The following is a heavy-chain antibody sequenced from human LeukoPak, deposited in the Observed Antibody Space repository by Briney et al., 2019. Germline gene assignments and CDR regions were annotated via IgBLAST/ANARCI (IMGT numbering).Heavy chain of an antibody. CDR2: IIPIFGTA. J-gene: IGHJ6*03. CDR1: GGTFSSYA. Sequence: KVSCKASGGTFSSYAISWVRQAPGQGLEWMGGIIPIFGTANYAQKFQGRVTITTDESTSTAYMELSSLRSEDTAVYYCARDRAVTTPRGMDVWGKGTTVTVSS. V-gene: IGHV1-69*05. D-gene: IGHD4-11*01. CDR3: ARDRAVTTPRGMDV.